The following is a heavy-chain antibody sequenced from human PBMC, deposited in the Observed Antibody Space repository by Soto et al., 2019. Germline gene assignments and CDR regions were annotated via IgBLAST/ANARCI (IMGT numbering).Heavy chain of an antibody. J-gene: IGHJ4*02. Sequence: EDQLVESGGGLVKPGGSLRLSCAASGFSFVTYNMNWVRQAPGKGLEWVSSISSGRPDIFYADSVRGRFTISRDDAKKSLFLQMNSLRADDTAVYYCARDHLGIAAGDFDLWGQGTLVTVSS. CDR3: ARDHLGIAAGDFDL. D-gene: IGHD6-19*01. CDR1: GFSFVTYN. V-gene: IGHV3-21*02. CDR2: ISSGRPDI.